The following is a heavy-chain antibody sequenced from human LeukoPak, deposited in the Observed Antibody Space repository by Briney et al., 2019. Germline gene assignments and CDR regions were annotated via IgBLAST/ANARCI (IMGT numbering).Heavy chain of an antibody. J-gene: IGHJ5*02. D-gene: IGHD3-10*01. Sequence: PGGSLRLSCAASGFTFSTFGMHWVRQAPGTGLEWVAVISYDGNNQYYSDSVKGRFTISRDNSKNTLYLQMNSLRPEDTALYYCAKEHMLRGVIYWFDPWGQGTLATVSS. CDR2: ISYDGNNQ. CDR3: AKEHMLRGVIYWFDP. V-gene: IGHV3-30*18. CDR1: GFTFSTFG.